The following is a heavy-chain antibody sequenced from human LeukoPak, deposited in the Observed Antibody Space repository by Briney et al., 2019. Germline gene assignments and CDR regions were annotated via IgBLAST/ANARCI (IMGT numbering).Heavy chain of an antibody. Sequence: GGSLRLSCAASGFTFSSYGMHWVRQAPGKGLEWVAFIRYDGSNKYYADSVKGRFTISRDNSKNTLYLQMNSLRAEDTAVYYCAKVSRDYDILTGHIPKYMDVWGKGTTVTVSS. J-gene: IGHJ6*03. D-gene: IGHD3-9*01. V-gene: IGHV3-30*02. CDR3: AKVSRDYDILTGHIPKYMDV. CDR1: GFTFSSYG. CDR2: IRYDGSNK.